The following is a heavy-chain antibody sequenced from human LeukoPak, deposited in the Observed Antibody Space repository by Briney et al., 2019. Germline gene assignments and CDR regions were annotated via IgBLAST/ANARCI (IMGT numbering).Heavy chain of an antibody. CDR1: GFTFSSYA. D-gene: IGHD1-7*01. J-gene: IGHJ4*02. Sequence: GGSLGLSCAASGFTFSSYAMSWVRQAPGKGLEWVSAISGSGGSTYYADSVKGRFTISRDNSKNTLYLQINSLRAEDTAVYYCARSGELRTLYFDYWGQGTLVTVSS. CDR3: ARSGELRTLYFDY. CDR2: ISGSGGST. V-gene: IGHV3-23*01.